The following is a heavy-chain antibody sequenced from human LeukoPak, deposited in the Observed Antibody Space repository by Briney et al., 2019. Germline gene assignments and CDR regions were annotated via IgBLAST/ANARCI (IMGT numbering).Heavy chain of an antibody. CDR2: IYSGGST. Sequence: PGGSLRLSCAASGFTVRSNYMSWVRQAPGKGLEWVSVIYSGGSTYYADSVKGRFTLSRDSSKNTVYLQMNSLRAVDTAVYYCARSDSEQWLISGAFDIWGQGTMVTVSS. CDR3: ARSDSEQWLISGAFDI. D-gene: IGHD6-19*01. J-gene: IGHJ3*02. V-gene: IGHV3-53*01. CDR1: GFTVRSNY.